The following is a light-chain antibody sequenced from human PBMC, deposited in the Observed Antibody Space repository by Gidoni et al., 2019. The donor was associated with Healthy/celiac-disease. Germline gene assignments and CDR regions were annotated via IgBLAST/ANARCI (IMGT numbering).Light chain of an antibody. Sequence: DIQMTQSPSSLSASAGDRVTITCRASQSISSYLNWYPQKPGKAPKLLIYAASSMQSGVPSRFSGSGSGTDFTLTISSLQPEDFATYYCQQSYSTPRTFGQGTKVEIK. CDR3: QQSYSTPRT. CDR2: AAS. J-gene: IGKJ1*01. V-gene: IGKV1-39*01. CDR1: QSISSY.